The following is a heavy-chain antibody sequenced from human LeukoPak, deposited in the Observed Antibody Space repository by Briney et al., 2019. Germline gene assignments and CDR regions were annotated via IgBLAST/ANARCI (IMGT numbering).Heavy chain of an antibody. CDR3: ARAGYCSSTSCPYYFDY. J-gene: IGHJ4*02. CDR2: ISAYNGNT. V-gene: IGHV1-18*01. Sequence: GASVKVSRKASGYTFTSYGISWVRQAPGQGLEWMGWISAYNGNTNYAQKLQGRVTMTTDTSTSTAYMELRSLRSDDTAVYYCARAGYCSSTSCPYYFDYWGQGTLVTVSS. D-gene: IGHD2-2*01. CDR1: GYTFTSYG.